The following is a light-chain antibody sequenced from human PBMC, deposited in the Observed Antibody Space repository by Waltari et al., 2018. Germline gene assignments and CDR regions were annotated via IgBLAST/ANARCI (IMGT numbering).Light chain of an antibody. CDR1: QSVSSSY. V-gene: IGKV3-20*01. CDR2: GAS. CDR3: QHQGT. J-gene: IGKJ3*01. Sequence: EMVLTQSPGTLSLSQGERATLSCRASQSVSSSYLAWYQQKPGQAPRLLIYGASSRATGIPDRFSGSGSGTDFTLTISRLEPEDFAVYYCQHQGTFGPGTKVDIK.